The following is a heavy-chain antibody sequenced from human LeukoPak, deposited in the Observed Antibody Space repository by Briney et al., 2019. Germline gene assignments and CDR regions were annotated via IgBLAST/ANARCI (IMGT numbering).Heavy chain of an antibody. D-gene: IGHD3-10*01. CDR2: IYYSGST. CDR1: GGSISSYY. CDR3: ARLRSMVRGVIGNYGMDV. V-gene: IGHV4-59*08. J-gene: IGHJ6*02. Sequence: SETLSLTCTGSGGSISSYYWSWIRQPPGKGLEWIGYIYYSGSTNYNPSLKSRVTISVDTSKNQFSLKLSSVTAADTAVYYCARLRSMVRGVIGNYGMDVWGQGTTVTVSS.